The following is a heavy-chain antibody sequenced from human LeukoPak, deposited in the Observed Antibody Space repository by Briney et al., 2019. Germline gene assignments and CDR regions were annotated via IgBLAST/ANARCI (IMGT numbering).Heavy chain of an antibody. V-gene: IGHV4-4*07. J-gene: IGHJ3*01. Sequence: SETLSLTCTVSGGSISSYYWSWIRQPAGKGLEWIGRIHTSGSTNYNPSLKSRVTMSVDTSKNQLSLKLSSVTAADTAVYYCARGLRKYDYVWGSYRYPDYWGQGTMVTVSS. CDR3: ARGLRKYDYVWGSYRYPDY. D-gene: IGHD3-16*02. CDR2: IHTSGST. CDR1: GGSISSYY.